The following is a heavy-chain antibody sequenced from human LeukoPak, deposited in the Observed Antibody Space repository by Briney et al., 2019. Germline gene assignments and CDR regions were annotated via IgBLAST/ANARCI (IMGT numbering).Heavy chain of an antibody. CDR3: ARCDRILGSSSSAFDY. CDR2: ISSNGGST. D-gene: IGHD6-6*01. Sequence: GGSLRLSCAASGFTFSSYAMHWVRQAPGKGLEYVSAISSNGGSTYYANSVKGRFTISRDNSKNTLYLQMGSLRAEDMAVYYCARCDRILGSSSSAFDYWGQGTLVTVSS. CDR1: GFTFSSYA. V-gene: IGHV3-64*01. J-gene: IGHJ4*02.